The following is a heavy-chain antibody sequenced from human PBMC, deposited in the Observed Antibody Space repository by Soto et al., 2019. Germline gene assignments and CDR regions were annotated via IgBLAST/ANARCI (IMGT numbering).Heavy chain of an antibody. V-gene: IGHV3-30*18. CDR3: AKRSGHQHPFDYYYGMDV. Sequence: GGSLRLSCAASGFTFSSYGMHWVRQAPGKGLEWVAVISFDGSNKYYADSVKGRFTISRDNSKNMLYLQMNSLRAEDTAVFYCAKRSGHQHPFDYYYGMDVWGQGTTVTVSS. D-gene: IGHD6-25*01. CDR1: GFTFSSYG. CDR2: ISFDGSNK. J-gene: IGHJ6*02.